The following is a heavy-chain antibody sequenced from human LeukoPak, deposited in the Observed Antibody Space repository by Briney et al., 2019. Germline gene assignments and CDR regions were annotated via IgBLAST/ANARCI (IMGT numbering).Heavy chain of an antibody. D-gene: IGHD4-23*01. V-gene: IGHV4-34*01. CDR1: GGSFSGYY. Sequence: SETLSLTCAVYGGSFSGYYWSWIRQPPGKGLEWIGEIDHSGSTNYNPSLKSRVTISVDTSKNQFSLKLSSVTAADTAVYYCARGYGYGGNRTGFYFDYWGQGTLVTVSS. CDR3: ARGYGYGGNRTGFYFDY. J-gene: IGHJ4*02. CDR2: IDHSGST.